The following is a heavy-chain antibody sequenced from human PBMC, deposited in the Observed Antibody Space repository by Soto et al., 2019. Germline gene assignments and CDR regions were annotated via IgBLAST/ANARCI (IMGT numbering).Heavy chain of an antibody. CDR1: GGTFSSYA. D-gene: IGHD6-6*01. CDR2: IIPNSGNT. CDR3: ARGLESSSFPNSDYYYYYMDV. V-gene: IGHV1-8*02. J-gene: IGHJ6*03. Sequence: ASVKVSCKASGGTFSSYAISWVRQAPGQGLEWMGGIIPNSGNTGYAQKFQGRVTMTRNTSISTAYMELSSLRSEDTAVYYCARGLESSSFPNSDYYYYYMDVWGKGTTVTISS.